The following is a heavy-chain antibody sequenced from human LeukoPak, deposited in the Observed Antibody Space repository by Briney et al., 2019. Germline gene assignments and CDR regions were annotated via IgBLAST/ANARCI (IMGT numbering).Heavy chain of an antibody. D-gene: IGHD5-24*01. V-gene: IGHV3-21*01. CDR3: AREFRVYGMDV. CDR1: GFTFSSYS. CDR2: ISSSSSYI. Sequence: GGSLRLSCAASGFTFSSYSMNWVRQAPGKGLEWVSSISSSSSYIYYADSVKGRFTISRDNAKNSLYLQMNSLRAEDTAVYYCAREFRVYGMDVWSQGTTVTVSS. J-gene: IGHJ6*02.